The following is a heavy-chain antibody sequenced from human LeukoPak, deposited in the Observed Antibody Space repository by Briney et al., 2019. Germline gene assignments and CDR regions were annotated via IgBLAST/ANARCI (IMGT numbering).Heavy chain of an antibody. V-gene: IGHV3-23*01. CDR2: ISGSGDAT. J-gene: IGHJ6*02. D-gene: IGHD2-2*01. CDR1: GFIFSNYA. Sequence: GGSLRLSCAVSGFIFSNYAMSWVRQAPGKGLEWVSSISGSGDATKYADSVMGRFTISRDNSKNTLYLQMNSLRAEDTAVYYCARVGIVVPAAMGPYYYGMDVWGQGTTVTVSS. CDR3: ARVGIVVPAAMGPYYYGMDV.